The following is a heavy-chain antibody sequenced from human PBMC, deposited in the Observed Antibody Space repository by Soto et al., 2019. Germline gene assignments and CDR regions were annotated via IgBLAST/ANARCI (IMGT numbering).Heavy chain of an antibody. CDR1: GFSLSTSGVG. CDR2: IYWDDDK. CDR3: AHRGAHYYDSSGYDTWFDP. V-gene: IGHV2-5*02. Sequence: QITLKESGPTLVKPTQTLTLTCTFSGFSLSTSGVGVGWIRQPPGKALEWLALIYWDDDKRYSPSLKSRLTITKDATTTQVVLTMTNMDPVDTATYYCAHRGAHYYDSSGYDTWFDPWGQGTLVTVSS. D-gene: IGHD3-22*01. J-gene: IGHJ5*02.